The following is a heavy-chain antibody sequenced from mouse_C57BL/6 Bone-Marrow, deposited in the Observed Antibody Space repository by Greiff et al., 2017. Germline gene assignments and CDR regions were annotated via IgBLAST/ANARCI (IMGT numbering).Heavy chain of an antibody. CDR2: IYPGSGNT. Sequence: QVQLKQSGAELVRPGASVKLSCKASGYTFTDYYINWVKQRPGQGLEWIARIYPGSGNTYYNEKFKGKATLTAEKSSSTAYMQLSSLTSEDSAVYFCAGYFYAMGYWGQGTSVTVSS. CDR3: AGYFYAMGY. V-gene: IGHV1-76*01. CDR1: GYTFTDYY. D-gene: IGHD1-2*01. J-gene: IGHJ4*01.